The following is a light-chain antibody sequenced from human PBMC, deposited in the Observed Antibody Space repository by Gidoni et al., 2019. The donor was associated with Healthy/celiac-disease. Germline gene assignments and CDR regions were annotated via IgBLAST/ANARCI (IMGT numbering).Light chain of an antibody. CDR2: NDS. V-gene: IGLV3-27*01. CDR1: VLAKKY. CDR3: YSAADNNRGV. Sequence: SYELTQPSSVSVSPGQTARITCSGDVLAKKYARWFQQKPGQAPVLVIYNDSEQHSGIPERFSGSSSGTTVTLTISWAQVEDGADYYCYSAADNNRGVFGGGTKLTVL. J-gene: IGLJ2*01.